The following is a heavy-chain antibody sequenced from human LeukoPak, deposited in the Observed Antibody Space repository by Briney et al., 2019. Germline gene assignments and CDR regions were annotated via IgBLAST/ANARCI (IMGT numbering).Heavy chain of an antibody. J-gene: IGHJ4*02. CDR2: FDPEEGET. D-gene: IGHD6-13*01. V-gene: IGHV1-24*01. Sequence: ASVKVSCKVSGYTLTELSIHWVRQAPGKGLEWMGGFDPEEGETIHAQKFQGRVTMTEDTSTDTAYMELSSLRSEDMAVYYCATGQQLVWEGFDYWGQGTLVTVSS. CDR1: GYTLTELS. CDR3: ATGQQLVWEGFDY.